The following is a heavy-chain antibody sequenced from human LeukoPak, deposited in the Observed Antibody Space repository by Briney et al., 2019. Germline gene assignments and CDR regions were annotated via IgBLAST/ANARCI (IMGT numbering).Heavy chain of an antibody. CDR3: ASTELAVAGSFDY. CDR1: GFTFSSYG. CDR2: IWYDGSNK. Sequence: GRSLRLSCAASGFTFSSYGMHWVRQAPGKGLEWVAVIWYDGSNKYYADSVKGRFTISRDNSKNTLYLQMNSLRAEDTAVYYCASTELAVAGSFDYWGQGTLVTVSS. J-gene: IGHJ4*02. D-gene: IGHD6-19*01. V-gene: IGHV3-33*01.